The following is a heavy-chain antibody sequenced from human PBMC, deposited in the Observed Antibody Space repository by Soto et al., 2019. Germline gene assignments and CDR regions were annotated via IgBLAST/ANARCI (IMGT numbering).Heavy chain of an antibody. CDR3: AKEGDLGDCAGESSFAS. CDR2: VNSAGSHT. J-gene: IGHJ5*01. D-gene: IGHD2-21*02. Sequence: EVQLVESGGGLVQPGGSLRLSCAASGFTFFAYWIHWVRQVPVKGLVWVSGVNSAGSHTSSADSGRARFTISRDNPKHAMYPKTNSLTAEDTAVYYCAKEGDLGDCAGESSFASWGKGSLVTVSS. V-gene: IGHV3-74*01. CDR1: GFTFFAYW.